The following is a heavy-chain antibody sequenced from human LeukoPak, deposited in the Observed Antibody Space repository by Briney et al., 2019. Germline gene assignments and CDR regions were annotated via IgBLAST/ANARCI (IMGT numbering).Heavy chain of an antibody. J-gene: IGHJ4*02. D-gene: IGHD3-3*01. CDR3: AGGYYDFSY. V-gene: IGHV4-59*02. CDR2: IYYSGST. Sequence: VRPSETLSLTCSVSGDSVSGYYWSWIRQPPGKGLEWIGYIYYSGSTNYNPSLKSRVTISVDTSKNQFSLKLSSVTAADTAVYYCAGGYYDFSYWGQGTLVTVSS. CDR1: GDSVSGYY.